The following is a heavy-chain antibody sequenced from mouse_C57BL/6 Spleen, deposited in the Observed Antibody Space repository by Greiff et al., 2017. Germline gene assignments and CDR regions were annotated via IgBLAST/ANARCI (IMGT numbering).Heavy chain of an antibody. CDR1: GYTFTDYY. CDR3: ANDGYYVDWYFDV. Sequence: EVQLQQSGPELVKPGASVKISCKASGYTFTDYYMNWVKQSHGKSLEWIGDINPNNGGTSYNQKFKGKATLTVDKSASTAYMELRSLTSEDSAVYYCANDGYYVDWYFDVWGTGTTVTVSS. D-gene: IGHD2-3*01. J-gene: IGHJ1*03. CDR2: INPNNGGT. V-gene: IGHV1-26*01.